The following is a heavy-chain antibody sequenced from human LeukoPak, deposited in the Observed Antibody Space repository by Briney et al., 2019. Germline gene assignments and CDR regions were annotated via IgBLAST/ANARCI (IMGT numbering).Heavy chain of an antibody. V-gene: IGHV3-7*01. CDR2: INQDGSKE. Sequence: GGSLRLSCAASGFTLSNYWMTWVRQAPGKGREWVAHINQDGSKEYYMDSVKARFTISRDNAKNSLSLQMNSLRAEDTAVYYCVRDGGVSGYDLLDYWGQGTLVTVSS. CDR1: GFTLSNYW. J-gene: IGHJ4*02. D-gene: IGHD5-12*01. CDR3: VRDGGVSGYDLLDY.